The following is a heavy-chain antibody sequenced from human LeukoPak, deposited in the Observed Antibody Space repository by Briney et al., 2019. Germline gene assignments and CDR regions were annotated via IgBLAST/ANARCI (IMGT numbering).Heavy chain of an antibody. CDR1: GGSISSGGYY. CDR2: IYHSGST. J-gene: IGHJ4*02. V-gene: IGHV4-30-2*01. D-gene: IGHD1-26*01. Sequence: TSETLSLTGTVSGGSISSGGYYWSWIRQPPGKGLEWIGYIYHSGSTYYNPSLKSRVTISVDRSKNQFSLKLSSVTAADTAVYYCARGEPPDYWSQGTLVTVSS. CDR3: ARGEPPDY.